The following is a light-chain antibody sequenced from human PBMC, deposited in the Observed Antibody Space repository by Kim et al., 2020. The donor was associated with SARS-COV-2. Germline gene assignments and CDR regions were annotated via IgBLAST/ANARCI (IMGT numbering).Light chain of an antibody. CDR3: SSYTSSSTAV. J-gene: IGLJ2*01. V-gene: IGLV2-14*03. CDR2: DVS. CDR1: SSDIGGYNY. Sequence: GRSITISCTGTSSDIGGYNYVSWYQQHPGKAPKLMIYDVSNRPSGVSNRFSASKSGNTASLTISGLQAEDEADYYCSSYTSSSTAVFGGGTQLTVL.